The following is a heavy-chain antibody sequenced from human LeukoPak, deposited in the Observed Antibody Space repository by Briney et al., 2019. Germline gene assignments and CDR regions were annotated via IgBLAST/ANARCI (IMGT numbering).Heavy chain of an antibody. CDR3: ATTLGWFGENYYYMDV. J-gene: IGHJ6*03. CDR2: ISGSASST. CDR1: GFTFSNYA. D-gene: IGHD3-10*01. V-gene: IGHV3-23*01. Sequence: GGSLRLSCAASGFTFSNYAMSWVRQAPGKGLEWVSAISGSASSTYHADSVKGRFTISRDNSKNTLYLQMNSLRADDTAVYYCATTLGWFGENYYYMDVWGKGTTVTISS.